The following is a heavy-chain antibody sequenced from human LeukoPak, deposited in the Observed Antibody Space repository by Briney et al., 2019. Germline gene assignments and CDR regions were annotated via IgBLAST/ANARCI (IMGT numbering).Heavy chain of an antibody. CDR3: AKVYGRSAGLFRTVATFDY. CDR1: GFTFSSYG. V-gene: IGHV3-30*02. J-gene: IGHJ4*02. Sequence: GGSLRLSCAASGFTFSSYGMHWVRQAPGKGLEWVAFIRYDGSSEYYADSVKGRFTISRDNSKNTLSLQMNSLSAEDTALYYCAKVYGRSAGLFRTVATFDYWGQGTLVTVSS. CDR2: IRYDGSSE. D-gene: IGHD5-12*01.